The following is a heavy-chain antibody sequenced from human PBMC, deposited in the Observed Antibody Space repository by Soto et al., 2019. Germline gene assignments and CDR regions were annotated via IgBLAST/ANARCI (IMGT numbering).Heavy chain of an antibody. CDR3: ASHYDMWSGYLSPVDY. V-gene: IGHV3-11*01. Sequence: QVQLVESGGDLVKRGGSLRLSCAASGYTFSDYYMSWIRQAPGKGLEWISYIDTSSNKIYYADSVKGRFTISRDNAKNSLYLEMNSLRDEDTAVYYCASHYDMWSGYLSPVDYWGQGTLVTVSS. CDR1: GYTFSDYY. J-gene: IGHJ4*02. CDR2: IDTSSNKI. D-gene: IGHD3-3*01.